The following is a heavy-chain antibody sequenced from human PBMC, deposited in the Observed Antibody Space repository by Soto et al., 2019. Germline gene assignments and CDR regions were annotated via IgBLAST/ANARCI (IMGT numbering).Heavy chain of an antibody. CDR3: AKDALSLGGRPYSWFDP. CDR2: ITTSGGNT. D-gene: IGHD3-10*01. J-gene: IGHJ5*02. V-gene: IGHV3-23*01. CDR1: GFTFSTYA. Sequence: GSLRLSCAASGFTFSTYAMSWVRQAPGKGLEWVSTITTSGGNTYYADSVKGRFTISSDNSKNTLYLQMNSLRAEDTAVYYCAKDALSLGGRPYSWFDPWGQGTLVTVSS.